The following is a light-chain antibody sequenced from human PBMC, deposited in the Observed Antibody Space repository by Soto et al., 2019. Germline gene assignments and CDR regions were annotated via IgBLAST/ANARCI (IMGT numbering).Light chain of an antibody. CDR1: QSVSSN. Sequence: EIVMTQSPATLSVSPGERATLSCRASQSVSSNLAWYQQKPGQAPRFLIYGASTRATGIPARFSGSGSGTECTLTISSLQSEDFAVYYGQQYNNWPFTFGPGTKVDIK. J-gene: IGKJ3*01. CDR2: GAS. CDR3: QQYNNWPFT. V-gene: IGKV3D-15*01.